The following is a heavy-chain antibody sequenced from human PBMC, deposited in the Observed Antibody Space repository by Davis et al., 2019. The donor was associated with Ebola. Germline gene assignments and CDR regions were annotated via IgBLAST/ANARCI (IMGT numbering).Heavy chain of an antibody. D-gene: IGHD2-15*01. Sequence: GESLKISCAASGFTFSSYGMHWVRQAPGKGLEWVAVISFDGSDKYYADSVKGRVTISRDKSKNTLYLQMNSLRAEDTAVYYCARRSQYCSGGSCYGLWGRGTLVTVSS. CDR2: ISFDGSDK. CDR1: GFTFSSYG. J-gene: IGHJ2*01. CDR3: ARRSQYCSGGSCYGL. V-gene: IGHV3-30*03.